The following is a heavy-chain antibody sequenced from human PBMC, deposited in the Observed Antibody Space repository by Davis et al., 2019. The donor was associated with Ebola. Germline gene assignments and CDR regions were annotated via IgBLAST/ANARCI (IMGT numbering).Heavy chain of an antibody. Sequence: ASVKVSCKASGYTFTSYDINWVRQATGQGLEWMGWMNPNSGNPGYAQKFQGRVTMTRNTSISTAYMELSSLSSEDTAVYYGARRKAFTVKSIVATIRYWYFDLWGRGTLVTVSS. CDR1: GYTFTSYD. J-gene: IGHJ2*01. D-gene: IGHD5-12*01. CDR2: MNPNSGNP. V-gene: IGHV1-8*01. CDR3: ARRKAFTVKSIVATIRYWYFDL.